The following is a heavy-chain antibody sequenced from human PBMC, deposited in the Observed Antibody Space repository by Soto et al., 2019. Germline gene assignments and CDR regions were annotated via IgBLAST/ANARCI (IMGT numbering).Heavy chain of an antibody. J-gene: IGHJ4*02. Sequence: QITLKESGPTLVKPTQTLTLTCTFSGFSLTTEGVGVGWIRQPPGKALEWLALIYWSEDKYYNPSLNTRLTITQDPSKNQVVLTVTNMDPVDTATYYGAHSIRGYYGPFDYWGQGTLVTVSS. V-gene: IGHV2-5*01. CDR3: AHSIRGYYGPFDY. CDR2: IYWSEDK. D-gene: IGHD1-26*01. CDR1: GFSLTTEGVG.